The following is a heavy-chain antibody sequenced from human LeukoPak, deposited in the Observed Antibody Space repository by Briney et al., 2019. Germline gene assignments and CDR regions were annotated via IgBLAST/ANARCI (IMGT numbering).Heavy chain of an antibody. CDR1: GYTFTSYA. D-gene: IGHD3-9*01. CDR3: ARDPYLRYFDWLAPTDY. V-gene: IGHV7-4-1*02. Sequence: ASVKVSCKASGYTFTSYAMNWVRQAPGQGLEWMGWINTNTGNPTYAQGFTGRFVFSLDTSVSTAYLQISSLKAEDTAVYYCARDPYLRYFDWLAPTDYWGQGTLVTVSS. J-gene: IGHJ4*02. CDR2: INTNTGNP.